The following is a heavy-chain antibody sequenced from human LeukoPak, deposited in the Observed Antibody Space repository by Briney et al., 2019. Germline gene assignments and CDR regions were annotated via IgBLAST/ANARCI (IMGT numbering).Heavy chain of an antibody. CDR2: INHSGST. Sequence: SETLSLTCTVYGGSFSGYYWNWIRQPPGKGLEWIGEINHSGSTNYNPSLKSRVTISIDTSKKQFSLKLSSVTAAATAVYYCARVDSGGYLDFDSWGQGTLVTVSS. CDR1: GGSFSGYY. CDR3: ARVDSGGYLDFDS. D-gene: IGHD3-22*01. V-gene: IGHV4-34*01. J-gene: IGHJ4*02.